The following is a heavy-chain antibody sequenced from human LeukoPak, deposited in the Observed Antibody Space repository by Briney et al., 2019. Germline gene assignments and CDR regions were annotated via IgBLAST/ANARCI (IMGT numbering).Heavy chain of an antibody. CDR2: INHSGST. V-gene: IGHV4-34*01. Sequence: SETLSLTCAVYGGSFSGYYWSWIRQPPGKGLEWIGEINHSGSTNYNPSLKSRVTISVDTSKNQFSLKLSSVTAADTAVYYCARSEYSGYDMYYFDYWGQGTLVTVSS. D-gene: IGHD5-12*01. CDR1: GGSFSGYY. J-gene: IGHJ4*02. CDR3: ARSEYSGYDMYYFDY.